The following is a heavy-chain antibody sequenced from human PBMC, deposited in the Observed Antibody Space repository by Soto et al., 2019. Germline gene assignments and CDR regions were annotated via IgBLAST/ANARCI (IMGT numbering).Heavy chain of an antibody. D-gene: IGHD5-18*01. CDR1: GGTFSSYA. V-gene: IGHV1-69*13. J-gene: IGHJ6*02. CDR2: IIPIFGTA. CDR3: ASSVHTDMVTPNYGMDV. Sequence: ASVKVSCKASGGTFSSYAISWVRQAPGQGLEWMGGIIPIFGTANYAQKFQGRVTITADESTSTAYMELSSLRSEDTAVYYCASSVHTDMVTPNYGMDVWGQGTTVTVSS.